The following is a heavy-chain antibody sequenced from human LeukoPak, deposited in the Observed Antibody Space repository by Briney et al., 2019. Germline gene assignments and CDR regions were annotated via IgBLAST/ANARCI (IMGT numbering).Heavy chain of an antibody. D-gene: IGHD1-7*01. CDR1: GYTLTELS. V-gene: IGHV1-24*01. CDR3: ATAFSHLELRDY. CDR2: FDPEDGDT. Sequence: ASVKVSCKVSGYTLTELSMHWVRQAPGKGLEWTGGFDPEDGDTIYAQKFQGRVTMTEDKSTDTAYMELSSLRSEDTAVYYCATAFSHLELRDYWGQGTLVTVSS. J-gene: IGHJ4*02.